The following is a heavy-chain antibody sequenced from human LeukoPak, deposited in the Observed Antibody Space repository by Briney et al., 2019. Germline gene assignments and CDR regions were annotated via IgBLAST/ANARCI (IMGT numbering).Heavy chain of an antibody. D-gene: IGHD5-18*01. Sequence: SETLSLTCAVYGGSFSGYYWSWIRQPPGKGLEWIGEINHSGSTNYNPSLKSRVTISVVTSKNQFSLKLISVTAADTAVYYCARWSYGGFDYWGQGTLVTVSS. CDR2: INHSGST. CDR3: ARWSYGGFDY. J-gene: IGHJ4*02. V-gene: IGHV4-34*01. CDR1: GGSFSGYY.